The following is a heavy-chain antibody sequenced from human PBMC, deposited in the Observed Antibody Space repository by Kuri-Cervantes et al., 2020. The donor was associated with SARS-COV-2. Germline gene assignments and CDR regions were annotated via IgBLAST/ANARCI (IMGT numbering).Heavy chain of an antibody. CDR3: ARDRTRSSWYVWGGSIYGMDV. D-gene: IGHD6-13*01. J-gene: IGHJ6*02. Sequence: ASVKVSCKASRYTFTGYYMHWVRQAPGQGLEWMGWINPNSGGTNYAQKFQGRVTMTRDTSISTAYMELSRLRSDDTAVYYCARDRTRSSWYVWGGSIYGMDVWGQGTTVTVSS. CDR2: INPNSGGT. V-gene: IGHV1-2*02. CDR1: RYTFTGYY.